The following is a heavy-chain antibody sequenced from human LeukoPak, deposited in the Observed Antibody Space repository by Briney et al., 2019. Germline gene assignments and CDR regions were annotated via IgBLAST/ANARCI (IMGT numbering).Heavy chain of an antibody. CDR2: INSDGSST. D-gene: IGHD5-18*01. CDR3: ARVDTAMVGYFQH. CDR1: GFTFSSYW. J-gene: IGHJ1*01. Sequence: GGSLRLSCAASGFTFSSYWMHWVRQAPGKGLVWVSRINSDGSSTSYADSVKGRFTISRDNAKNTLYLQMNSLRAGDTAVYYCARVDTAMVGYFQHWGQGTLVTVSS. V-gene: IGHV3-74*01.